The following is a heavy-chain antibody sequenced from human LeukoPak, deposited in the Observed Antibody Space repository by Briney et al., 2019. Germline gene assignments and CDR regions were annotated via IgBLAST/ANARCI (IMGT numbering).Heavy chain of an antibody. CDR2: ISAYNGNT. CDR3: ARVVESYYRRSAFDI. D-gene: IGHD3-10*01. CDR1: GYTFTSYG. V-gene: IGHV1-18*01. J-gene: IGHJ3*02. Sequence: ASVKVSCKASGYTFTSYGISWVRQAPGQGLEWMGWISAYNGNTNYAQKLQGRVTMTTDTSTSTAYMELRSLRSDDTAVDYCARVVESYYRRSAFDIWGQGTMVTVSS.